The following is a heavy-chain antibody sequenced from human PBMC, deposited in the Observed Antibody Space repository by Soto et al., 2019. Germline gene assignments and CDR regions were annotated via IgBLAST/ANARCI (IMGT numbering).Heavy chain of an antibody. CDR2: ISYDGSNK. V-gene: IGHV3-30*18. CDR1: GFTFSSYG. D-gene: IGHD6-13*01. CDR3: AKGDGFGYSSSWFNPYYYYGMDV. Sequence: GGSLRLSCAASGFTFSSYGMHWVRQAPGKGLEWVAVISYDGSNKYYADSVKGRFTISRDNSKNTLYLQMNSLRAEDTAVYYCAKGDGFGYSSSWFNPYYYYGMDVWGQGTTVTVSS. J-gene: IGHJ6*02.